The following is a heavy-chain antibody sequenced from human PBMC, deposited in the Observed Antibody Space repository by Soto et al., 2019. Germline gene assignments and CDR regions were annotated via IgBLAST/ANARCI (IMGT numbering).Heavy chain of an antibody. J-gene: IGHJ3*02. CDR1: GGSISSYY. Sequence: QVQLQESGPGLVKPSETLSLTCTVSGGSISSYYWSWIRQPPGKGLEWIGYIYYSGTTNYNPSLKIXATXAXATSKNQFSLKLSSGAAADTAVYYGARLGGDAAFDIWGQGTMVTVSS. CDR2: IYYSGTT. CDR3: ARLGGDAAFDI. V-gene: IGHV4-59*01. D-gene: IGHD3-16*01.